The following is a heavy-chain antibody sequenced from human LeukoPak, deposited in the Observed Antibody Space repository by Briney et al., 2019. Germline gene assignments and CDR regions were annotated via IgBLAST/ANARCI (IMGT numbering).Heavy chain of an antibody. V-gene: IGHV1-2*02. CDR2: INPNSGGA. CDR3: ARVRRYSSSSDFDY. D-gene: IGHD6-6*01. CDR1: GYTFTGYY. J-gene: IGHJ4*02. Sequence: ASVKVSCKASGYTFTGYYMHWVRQAPGQGLEWMGWINPNSGGANYAQKFQGRVTMTRDTSISTAYMELSRLRSDDTAVYYCARVRRYSSSSDFDYWGQGILVTVSS.